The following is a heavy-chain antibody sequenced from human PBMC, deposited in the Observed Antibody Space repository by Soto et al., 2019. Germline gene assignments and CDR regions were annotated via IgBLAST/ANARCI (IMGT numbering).Heavy chain of an antibody. D-gene: IGHD5-12*01. Sequence: NPSETLSLTCTVSGGSISSSSYYWGWIRQPPGKGLEWIGSIYYSGSTYYNPSLKSRVTISVDTSKNQFSLKLSSVTAADTAVYYCASTRRDGYNNYYYYYGMDVWGQGTTVTVSS. CDR2: IYYSGST. V-gene: IGHV4-39*01. CDR1: GGSISSSSYY. J-gene: IGHJ6*02. CDR3: ASTRRDGYNNYYYYYGMDV.